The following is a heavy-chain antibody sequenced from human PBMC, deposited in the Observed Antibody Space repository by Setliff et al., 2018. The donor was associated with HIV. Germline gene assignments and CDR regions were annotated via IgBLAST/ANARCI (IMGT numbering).Heavy chain of an antibody. Sequence: ASVKVSCKASGYTFTTYGISWVRQAPGHGLEWMGWISPNFGHTNYAQNFLGRVTMTIDTPTSRAYMELRSLRSDDTAMYFCARLGSGWSDSYYYAMDIWGQGTTVTAP. V-gene: IGHV1-18*01. CDR1: GYTFTTYG. J-gene: IGHJ6*02. CDR2: ISPNFGHT. CDR3: ARLGSGWSDSYYYAMDI. D-gene: IGHD6-19*01.